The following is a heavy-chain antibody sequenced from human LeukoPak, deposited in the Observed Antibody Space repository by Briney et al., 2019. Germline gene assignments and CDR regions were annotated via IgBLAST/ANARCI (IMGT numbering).Heavy chain of an antibody. J-gene: IGHJ4*02. D-gene: IGHD6-19*01. CDR2: INWNGGST. Sequence: PGGSLRLSCAASGFTFDDYGMSWVRQAPGKGLEWVSGINWNGGSTGYADSVKGRFTTSRDNAKNSLYLQMNSLRAEDTALYYCARDPLASYSSGWYGVFDYWGQGTLVTVSS. V-gene: IGHV3-20*04. CDR3: ARDPLASYSSGWYGVFDY. CDR1: GFTFDDYG.